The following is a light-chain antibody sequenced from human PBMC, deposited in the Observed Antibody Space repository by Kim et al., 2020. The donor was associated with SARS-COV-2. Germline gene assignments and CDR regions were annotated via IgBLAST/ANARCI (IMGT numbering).Light chain of an antibody. V-gene: IGLV3-1*01. Sequence: SYELTQPPSASVSLGQTASITCSGDRLGDRYVCWYQQKPGLSPVLVIYLDTRRPSGIPERFSASNSGDTATLTISGTQAVDEADYYCQAWDGSAVVFGGGTQLTVL. J-gene: IGLJ2*01. CDR1: RLGDRY. CDR3: QAWDGSAVV. CDR2: LDT.